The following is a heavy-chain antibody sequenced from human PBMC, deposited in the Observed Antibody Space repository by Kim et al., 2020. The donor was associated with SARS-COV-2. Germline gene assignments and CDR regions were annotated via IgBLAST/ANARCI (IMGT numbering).Heavy chain of an antibody. CDR3: ARDPPRYYYYYMDV. CDR2: ISSSCSTI. J-gene: IGHJ6*03. V-gene: IGHV3-48*03. Sequence: GGSLRLSCAASGFTFSSYEMNWVRQAPGKGLEWVSYISSSCSTIYYADSVKGRFTISRDTAKNSLYLQMNSLRAKDTSVYYCARDPPRYYYYYMDVCGKGTTVTVSS. CDR1: GFTFSSYE.